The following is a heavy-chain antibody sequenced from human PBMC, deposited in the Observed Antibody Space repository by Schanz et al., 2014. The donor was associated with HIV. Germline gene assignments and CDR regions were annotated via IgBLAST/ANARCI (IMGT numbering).Heavy chain of an antibody. Sequence: QVQLVESGGGVVQPGRSLRLSCAASGFTFSNYGMHWVRQAPGKGLEWLAVISYDGRNKKFANSVKGRFTISRDNSKNTVYLQAKSLRPEDTAVYYCAKDRNQYDSRYIGKGNYYYYYGMDVWGQGTTVTVS. CDR3: AKDRNQYDSRYIGKGNYYYYYGMDV. V-gene: IGHV3-30*18. CDR1: GFTFSNYG. D-gene: IGHD3-22*01. J-gene: IGHJ6*02. CDR2: ISYDGRNK.